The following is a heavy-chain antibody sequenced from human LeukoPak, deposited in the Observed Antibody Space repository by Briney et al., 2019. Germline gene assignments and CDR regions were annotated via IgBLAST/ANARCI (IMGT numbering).Heavy chain of an antibody. CDR1: GFTFRNYG. Sequence: GSSLRLSCAASGFTFRNYGMHWVRQAPGKGLEWVAVISSDGSTKHHSDSVRSRFTISRDNSKNTLYPQMNSLRPEDTAVYYCASPLGTVTSGDDASDIWGQGTMVTVSS. J-gene: IGHJ3*02. D-gene: IGHD4-17*01. CDR3: ASPLGTVTSGDDASDI. CDR2: ISSDGSTK. V-gene: IGHV3-30*03.